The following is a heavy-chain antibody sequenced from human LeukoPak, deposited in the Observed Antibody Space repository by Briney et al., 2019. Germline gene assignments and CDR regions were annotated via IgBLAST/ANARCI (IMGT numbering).Heavy chain of an antibody. CDR2: MNPNSGNT. Sequence: ASVKVSCKASGYTFTSYDINWVRQATGQGLGWMGWMNPNSGNTGYAQKFQGRVTITRNTSISTAYMELSSLRSEDTAVYYCARXXHLXDAXDIWGQGTMVTVSS. CDR3: ARXXHLXDAXDI. V-gene: IGHV1-8*03. CDR1: GYTFTSYD. J-gene: IGHJ3*02. D-gene: IGHD5-24*01.